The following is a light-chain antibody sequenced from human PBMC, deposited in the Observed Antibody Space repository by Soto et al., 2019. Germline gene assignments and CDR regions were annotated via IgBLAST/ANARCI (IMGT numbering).Light chain of an antibody. V-gene: IGLV2-23*02. Sequence: QSVLTQPASVSGSPGQSITISCTGTRSDVGSYDAVSWYQQHPDKAPKLMIYEVSKRPSGVSNRFSGSKSGNTASLTISGLQAEDEADYYCCSYAGRSTLVFGGGTQLTVL. CDR1: RSDVGSYDA. CDR3: CSYAGRSTLV. J-gene: IGLJ3*02. CDR2: EVS.